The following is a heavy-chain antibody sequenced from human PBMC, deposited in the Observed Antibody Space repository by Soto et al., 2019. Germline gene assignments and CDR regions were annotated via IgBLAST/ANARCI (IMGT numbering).Heavy chain of an antibody. CDR3: AKGSIDYSASVDR. CDR2: ISARGGSS. D-gene: IGHD1-26*01. Sequence: EVQRLESGGGLVQPGGSLRLACAASGCSWNSYAMVWVRQAPGKGLEWVSDISARGGSSYFADSVKGRFTISRDNSKNVLSLEMNNLRAEDTATYFCAKGSIDYSASVDRWGQGTLVLVSS. V-gene: IGHV3-23*01. CDR1: GCSWNSYA. J-gene: IGHJ5*02.